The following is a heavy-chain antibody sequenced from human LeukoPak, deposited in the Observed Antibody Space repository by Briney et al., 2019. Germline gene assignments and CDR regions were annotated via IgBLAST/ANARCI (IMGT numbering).Heavy chain of an antibody. J-gene: IGHJ2*01. Sequence: PGGSLRLSCAASVFTVSSNYMSWVRQAPGKGLEWVSVIYSGGSTYYADSVKGRFTISRDNSKNTLYLQMNSLRAEDTAVYYCAREGPTLTKSSYWYFDLRGRGTLVTVSS. CDR2: IYSGGST. V-gene: IGHV3-66*02. D-gene: IGHD4-11*01. CDR1: VFTVSSNY. CDR3: AREGPTLTKSSYWYFDL.